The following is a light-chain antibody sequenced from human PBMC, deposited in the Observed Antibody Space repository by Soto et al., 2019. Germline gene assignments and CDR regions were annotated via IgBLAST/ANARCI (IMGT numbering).Light chain of an antibody. CDR2: GAS. V-gene: IGKV3-15*01. CDR3: QQYDEWPPSYT. CDR1: QSVSSN. J-gene: IGKJ2*01. Sequence: EIVMTQSPATLSVSPGETATLSCRASQSVSSNLAWYQQKPGQAPRLLIYGASTRATGIPARISGSGSGTEFTLTISSLQSEDFAIYYCQQYDEWPPSYTFGQGTKLEI.